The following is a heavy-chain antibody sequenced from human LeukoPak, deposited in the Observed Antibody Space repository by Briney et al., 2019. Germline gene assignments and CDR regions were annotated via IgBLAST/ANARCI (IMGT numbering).Heavy chain of an antibody. CDR3: ARVSSSWYNGAFDI. CDR1: GGTFSSYA. J-gene: IGHJ3*02. Sequence: SVKVSCKASGGTFSSYAISWVRQAPGQGLEWMGGIIPIFGTANYAQKFQGRVTITADKSTSTAYMELSSLRSEDMAVYYCARVSSSWYNGAFDIWGQGTMVTVSS. D-gene: IGHD6-13*01. V-gene: IGHV1-69*06. CDR2: IIPIFGTA.